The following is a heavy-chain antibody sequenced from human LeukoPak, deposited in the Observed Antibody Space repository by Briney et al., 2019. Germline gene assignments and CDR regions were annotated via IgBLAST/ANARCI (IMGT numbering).Heavy chain of an antibody. CDR3: ARDAGTTGIDY. D-gene: IGHD1-7*01. V-gene: IGHV4-34*01. J-gene: IGHJ4*02. CDR1: GGSFSGYY. CDR2: INHSGST. Sequence: SETLSLTCAVYGGSFSGYYWSWIRQPPGKGLEWIGEINHSGSTNYNPSLKSRVTISVDTSKNQFSLKLSSVTAADTAVYYCARDAGTTGIDYWGQGTLVTVSS.